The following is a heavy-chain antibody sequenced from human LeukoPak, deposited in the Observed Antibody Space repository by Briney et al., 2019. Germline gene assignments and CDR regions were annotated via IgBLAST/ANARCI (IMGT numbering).Heavy chain of an antibody. J-gene: IGHJ4*02. Sequence: GGSLRLSCAASGFTFSSYAISWVRRAPGEGLEWVSRINVNGVTTYYADSVKGRFTISRDNSRNTLFLQMNSLRAEHTAVYYCEKEVFGEYYDGLDYWGQGTLVTVSS. V-gene: IGHV3-23*01. CDR3: EKEVFGEYYDGLDY. CDR1: GFTFSSYA. CDR2: INVNGVTT. D-gene: IGHD3-10*02.